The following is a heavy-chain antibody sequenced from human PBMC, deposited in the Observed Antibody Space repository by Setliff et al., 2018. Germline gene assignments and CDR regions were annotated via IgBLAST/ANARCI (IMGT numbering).Heavy chain of an antibody. V-gene: IGHV3-48*01. J-gene: IGHJ4*02. CDR2: VSSSSSTI. CDR3: ARDGGEY. Sequence: PGGSLRLSCAASGFTFSSYSMSWVRQAPGKGLEWVSYVSSSSSTIYYADSVKGRFTISRDNAKNTLYLQMNSLRAEDTAVYYCARDGGEYWGQGTLVTVSS. D-gene: IGHD3-16*01. CDR1: GFTFSSYS.